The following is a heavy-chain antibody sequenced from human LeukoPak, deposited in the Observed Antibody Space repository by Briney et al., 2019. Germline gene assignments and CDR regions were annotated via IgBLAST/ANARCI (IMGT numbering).Heavy chain of an antibody. Sequence: GGSLRLSCAASGFSFSSYWMSWMRQAPGKGLEWVANIKLDGNEEYYVDSVKGRFTISRDNAKNSLYLQLNSLRVEDTAVYYCKSGGAAPGSFDYWGQGTLVTVSP. J-gene: IGHJ4*02. CDR2: IKLDGNEE. CDR3: KSGGAAPGSFDY. CDR1: GFSFSSYW. D-gene: IGHD1-1*01. V-gene: IGHV3-7*01.